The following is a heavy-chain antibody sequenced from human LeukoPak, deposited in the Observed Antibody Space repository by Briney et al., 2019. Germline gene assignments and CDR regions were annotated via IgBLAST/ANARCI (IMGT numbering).Heavy chain of an antibody. V-gene: IGHV3-30*03. D-gene: IGHD4-23*01. CDR2: ISYDGSKK. J-gene: IGHJ5*02. CDR1: GFTFSSYG. CDR3: ARADYGGNSNWFDP. Sequence: GGSLRLSCAASGFTFSSYGMHWVRQAPGKGLEWVAVISYDGSKKFYADSVKGRFTISRDSSKNTLYLEMNSLRAEDTAVYCCARADYGGNSNWFDPWGQGTLVTVSS.